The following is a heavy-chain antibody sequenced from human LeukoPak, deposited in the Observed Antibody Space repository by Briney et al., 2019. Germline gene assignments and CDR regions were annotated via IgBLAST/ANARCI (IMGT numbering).Heavy chain of an antibody. J-gene: IGHJ6*02. CDR1: GYTFTGYY. CDR3: ARDGVDGYDLSYGMDV. D-gene: IGHD5-12*01. Sequence: ASVKVSCKASGYTFTGYYMHWVRQAPGQGLEWMGWTNPNSGGTNYAQKFQGRVTMTRDTSISTAYMELSRLRSDDTAVYYCARDGVDGYDLSYGMDVWGQGTTVTVSS. CDR2: TNPNSGGT. V-gene: IGHV1-2*02.